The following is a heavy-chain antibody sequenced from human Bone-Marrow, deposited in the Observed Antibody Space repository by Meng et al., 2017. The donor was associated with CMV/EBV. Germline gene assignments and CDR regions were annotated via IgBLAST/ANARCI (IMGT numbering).Heavy chain of an antibody. CDR1: IRCGGYC. V-gene: IGHV4-31*02. Sequence: IRCGGYCWGMNRERPGKGLGLDGYIYYSGSTYDNPSLKSRVTISVDTWKNQFSLKRRSVTAADTAVYYCARYFHCSGGSCYGLFDYWGQGTLVTVSS. D-gene: IGHD2-15*01. CDR3: ARYFHCSGGSCYGLFDY. J-gene: IGHJ4*02. CDR2: IYYSGST.